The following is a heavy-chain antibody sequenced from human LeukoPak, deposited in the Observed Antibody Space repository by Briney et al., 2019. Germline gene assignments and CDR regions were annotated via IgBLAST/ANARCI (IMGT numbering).Heavy chain of an antibody. Sequence: SETLSLTCTVSGGSISCGDYYWSWIRQPPGKGLKWIGYIFYSGNTYYNPSLKSRVTISVDTSKNQFSLKLSSVTAADTAVYYCARGLGVSSSWLYYYYGMDVWGQGTTVTVSS. D-gene: IGHD6-13*01. V-gene: IGHV4-30-4*01. CDR1: GGSISCGDYY. CDR3: ARGLGVSSSWLYYYYGMDV. CDR2: IFYSGNT. J-gene: IGHJ6*02.